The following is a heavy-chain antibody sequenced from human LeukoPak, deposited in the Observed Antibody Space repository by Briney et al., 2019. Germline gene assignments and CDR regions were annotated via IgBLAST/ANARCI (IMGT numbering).Heavy chain of an antibody. Sequence: GGSLRLSCAASGFTFSSYWMHWVRQAPGKGLVWVSRINSDGSSTSYADSVKGRFTISRDNSKNTLYLQMNSLRAEDTAVYYCAKDPYAILTGYRYYFDYWGQGTLVTVSS. V-gene: IGHV3-74*01. CDR1: GFTFSSYW. J-gene: IGHJ4*02. D-gene: IGHD3-9*01. CDR2: INSDGSST. CDR3: AKDPYAILTGYRYYFDY.